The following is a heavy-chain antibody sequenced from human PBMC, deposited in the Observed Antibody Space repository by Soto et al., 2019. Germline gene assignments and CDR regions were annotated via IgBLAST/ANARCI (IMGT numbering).Heavy chain of an antibody. CDR1: GFAFSRSA. J-gene: IGHJ4*02. D-gene: IGHD3-16*01. CDR2: ISEGGGTT. Sequence: EVQLLESGGDLIQPGGSLRLSCAASGFAFSRSAMAWVRQAPEKGLEWVSSISEGGGTTFYAGSVEGRFTISRDNSKNTLYLQMNSVRADDTAVYYCAKGGYRHAYDWGRGTLVTVSS. V-gene: IGHV3-23*01. CDR3: AKGGYRHAYD.